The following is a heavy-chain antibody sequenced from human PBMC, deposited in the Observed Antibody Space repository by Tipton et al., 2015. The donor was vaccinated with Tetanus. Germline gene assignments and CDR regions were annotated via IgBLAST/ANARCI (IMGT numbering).Heavy chain of an antibody. Sequence: SLRLSCAASGFTFSSYAMSWVRQAPGKGLEWVSAISGSGGSTYYADSVKGRFTISRDNSKNTLYLQMNSLRAEDTAVYYCAKHLKGGELLPPDAFDIWGQGTMVTVSS. J-gene: IGHJ3*02. D-gene: IGHD1-26*01. CDR1: GFTFSSYA. CDR3: AKHLKGGELLPPDAFDI. CDR2: ISGSGGST. V-gene: IGHV3-23*01.